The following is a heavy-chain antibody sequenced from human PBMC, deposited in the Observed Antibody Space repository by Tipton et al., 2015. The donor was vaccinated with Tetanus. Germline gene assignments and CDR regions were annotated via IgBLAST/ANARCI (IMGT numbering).Heavy chain of an antibody. CDR3: ATVGLVTASVKY. V-gene: IGHV4-31*02. CDR2: IYYTELT. CDR1: GAPINRGGYL. D-gene: IGHD2-21*02. J-gene: IGHJ4*01. Sequence: LRLSCTVSGAPINRGGYLWTWVRQYPGRGLEWIGYIYYTELTSYTPSLESRVKISVDTSKNHFSLTLTSVTAADTAVYYCATVGLVTASVKYWGQGTLVTVSS.